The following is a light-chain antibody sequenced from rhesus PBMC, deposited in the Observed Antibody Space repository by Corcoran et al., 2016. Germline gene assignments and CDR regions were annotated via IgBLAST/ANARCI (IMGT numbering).Light chain of an antibody. V-gene: IGKV1-22*01. J-gene: IGKJ3*01. CDR1: QSISNW. Sequence: DIQMTQSPSSLSASVGDTVTITCRASQSISNWLDWYQQKPGKAPKLLIYKASSLKSGVPSRFSGSGSGTDFTLTISSLQPEDFATYYCLQYGSSPLTFGPGTKLDIK. CDR3: LQYGSSPLT. CDR2: KAS.